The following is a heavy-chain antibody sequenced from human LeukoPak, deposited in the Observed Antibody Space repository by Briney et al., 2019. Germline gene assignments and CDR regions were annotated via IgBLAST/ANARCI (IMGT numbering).Heavy chain of an antibody. V-gene: IGHV3-30-3*01. CDR2: ISYDGSNK. Sequence: PGGSLRLSCAASGFTFSSYAMHWVRQAPGKGLEWVAVISYDGSNKYYADSVKGRFTISRDNSKNTLYLQMNSLRAEDTAMYYCARDLVPAAIGGNWFDPWGQGTLVTVSS. J-gene: IGHJ5*02. CDR3: ARDLVPAAIGGNWFDP. CDR1: GFTFSSYA. D-gene: IGHD2-2*02.